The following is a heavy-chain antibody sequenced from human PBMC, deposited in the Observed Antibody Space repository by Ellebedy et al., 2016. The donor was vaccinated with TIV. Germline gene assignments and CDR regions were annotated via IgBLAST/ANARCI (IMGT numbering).Heavy chain of an antibody. J-gene: IGHJ4*02. CDR2: INPNSGGT. D-gene: IGHD2-2*02. CDR1: GYTFTGYS. V-gene: IGHV1-2*02. Sequence: AASVKVSCKASGYTFTGYSMHWVRQAPGQGLEWMGWINPNSGGTNYAQKLQGRVPMTTDTSISTAYMDRISLRSDYTAVYYCATTGRYTRGRSYWGQGTLVTVSS. CDR3: ATTGRYTRGRSY.